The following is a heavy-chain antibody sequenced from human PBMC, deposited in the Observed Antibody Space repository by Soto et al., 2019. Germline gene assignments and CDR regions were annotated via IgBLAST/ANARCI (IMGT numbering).Heavy chain of an antibody. CDR2: INPSGGST. D-gene: IGHD2-2*02. CDR1: GYTFTSYY. V-gene: IGHV1-46*03. CDR3: ARAGTNIVVVPAAIHAFDI. J-gene: IGHJ3*02. Sequence: ASVKVSWKASGYTFTSYYMHWVRQAPGQGLEWMGIINPSGGSTSYAQKFQGRVTMTRDTSTNTVYMELSSLRSEDTAVYYCARAGTNIVVVPAAIHAFDIWGQGTMVTVSS.